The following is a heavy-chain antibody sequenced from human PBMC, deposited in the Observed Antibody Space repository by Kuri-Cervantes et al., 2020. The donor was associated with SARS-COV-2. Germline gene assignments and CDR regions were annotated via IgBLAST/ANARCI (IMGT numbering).Heavy chain of an antibody. V-gene: IGHV1-2*04. CDR1: GYTFTGYY. D-gene: IGHD3-10*01. CDR2: INPNSGGT. J-gene: IGHJ6*02. Sequence: ASVKVSCKASGYTFTGYYMHWVRRAPGQGIEWMGWINPNSGGTNYAQKFQGWVTMTRDTSISTAYMELSRLRSDDTAVYYCARGGLWFGESTMDVWGQGTTVTVS. CDR3: ARGGLWFGESTMDV.